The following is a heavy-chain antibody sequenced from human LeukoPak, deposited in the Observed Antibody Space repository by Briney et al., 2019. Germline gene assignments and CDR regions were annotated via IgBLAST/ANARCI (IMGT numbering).Heavy chain of an antibody. CDR1: GGSIGSYY. Sequence: PSETLSLTCTASGGSIGSYYWSWIRQPPGKGLEWIGYVYYSGSTYYNPSLKSRVTISVDRSKNQFSLKLSSVTAADTAVYYCAREITGADAFDIWGQGTMVTVSS. V-gene: IGHV4-59*12. CDR2: VYYSGST. D-gene: IGHD3-16*01. CDR3: AREITGADAFDI. J-gene: IGHJ3*02.